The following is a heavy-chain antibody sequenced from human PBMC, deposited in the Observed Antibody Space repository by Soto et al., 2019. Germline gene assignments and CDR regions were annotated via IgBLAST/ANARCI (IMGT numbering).Heavy chain of an antibody. CDR3: VAGQYFFDY. CDR1: GVSFSSYG. Sequence: QVQLVESGGGVVQPGRSLRLSCAASGVSFSSYGMQWVRQAPGKGLEWAAVISYDGSNKYYADSVKDRFTISRDNSKKTLYLQMNSLRADDTAVFYCVAGQYFFDYCGQGTLVTVSS. D-gene: IGHD6-19*01. V-gene: IGHV3-30*03. CDR2: ISYDGSNK. J-gene: IGHJ4*02.